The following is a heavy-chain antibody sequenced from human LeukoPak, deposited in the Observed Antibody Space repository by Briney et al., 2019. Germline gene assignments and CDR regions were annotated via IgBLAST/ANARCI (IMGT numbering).Heavy chain of an antibody. CDR3: VRPAFDI. Sequence: PGGSLRLSCAASGFTFSSYAMSWVRQAPGKGLEWVSATSGSDGTTYYADSVKGRFTISRDNAKNSLYLQMNSLRAEDTAVYYCVRPAFDIWGQGTLVTVSS. CDR2: TSGSDGTT. CDR1: GFTFSSYA. J-gene: IGHJ3*02. V-gene: IGHV3-23*01.